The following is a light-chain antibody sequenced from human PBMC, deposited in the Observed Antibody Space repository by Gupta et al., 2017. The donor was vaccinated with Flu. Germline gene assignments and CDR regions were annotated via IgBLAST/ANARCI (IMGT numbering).Light chain of an antibody. Sequence: DSVTITCRASQSISRSLNWYQQRPGKAPKLLIYAASSLQSGIPSRFSGSGFGTDFTLTISSLQPEDSATYYCQQTYATPPDTFGQGTRVQIK. J-gene: IGKJ1*01. V-gene: IGKV1-39*01. CDR3: QQTYATPPDT. CDR2: AAS. CDR1: QSISRS.